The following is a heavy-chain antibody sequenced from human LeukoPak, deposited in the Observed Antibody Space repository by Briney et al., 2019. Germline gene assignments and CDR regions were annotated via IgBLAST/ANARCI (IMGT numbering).Heavy chain of an antibody. CDR1: GLTVSTNY. D-gene: IGHD5-24*01. J-gene: IGHJ4*02. CDR2: IYSSGST. Sequence: GGSLRLSCAASGLTVSTNYMSWVRQVPGKGLEWVSLIYSSGSTHYADSVKGRFTISRDHSKNTLYLQMNSLTAEDTAVYYCARTSLSGDGYKVGYFDYWGQGTLVTVSS. CDR3: ARTSLSGDGYKVGYFDY. V-gene: IGHV3-53*01.